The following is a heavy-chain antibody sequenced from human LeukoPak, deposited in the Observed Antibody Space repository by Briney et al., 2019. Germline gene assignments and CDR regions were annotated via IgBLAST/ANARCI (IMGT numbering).Heavy chain of an antibody. CDR3: AWTTVTTPWYYYYGMDV. D-gene: IGHD4-17*01. Sequence: GGSLRLSCAASGFTFSSYAMHWVRQAPGKGLEWVAVISYDGSNKYYADSVKGRFTISRDNSKNTLYLQMNSLRAEDTAVYYCAWTTVTTPWYYYYGMDVWGQGTTVTVSS. CDR2: ISYDGSNK. V-gene: IGHV3-30*04. CDR1: GFTFSSYA. J-gene: IGHJ6*02.